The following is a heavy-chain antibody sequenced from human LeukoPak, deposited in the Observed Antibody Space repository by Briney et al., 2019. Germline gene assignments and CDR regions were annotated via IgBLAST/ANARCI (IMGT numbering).Heavy chain of an antibody. V-gene: IGHV3-48*02. CDR3: ARDLKGTCGWYFGY. J-gene: IGHJ4*02. D-gene: IGHD6-19*01. CDR2: ISDSSSTI. Sequence: GGSLRLSCAASGFTFSSYSMNWVRQAPGKGLEWVSYISDSSSTIYYADSVKGRFTISRDNAKNSLYLQMNSLRDEDTAVYYCARDLKGTCGWYFGYWGQGTPVTVSS. CDR1: GFTFSSYS.